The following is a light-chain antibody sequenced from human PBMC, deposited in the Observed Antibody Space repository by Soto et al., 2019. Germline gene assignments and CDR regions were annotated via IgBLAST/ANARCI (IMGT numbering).Light chain of an antibody. Sequence: QSVLTQTASVSGSPGQSITISCTGTNSDVGGYNYVSWYQQHPGKAPKLMIYEVSNRPSGVSSRFSGSKSGNTASLTISGLQADDEDDYYCSSYTSSSTLGVFGTGTKLTVL. CDR2: EVS. CDR1: NSDVGGYNY. CDR3: SSYTSSSTLGV. V-gene: IGLV2-14*01. J-gene: IGLJ1*01.